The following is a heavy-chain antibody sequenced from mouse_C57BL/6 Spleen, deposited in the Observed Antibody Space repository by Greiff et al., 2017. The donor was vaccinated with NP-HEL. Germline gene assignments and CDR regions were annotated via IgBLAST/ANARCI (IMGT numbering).Heavy chain of an antibody. Sequence: QVQLQQPGAELVKPGASVKLSCKASGYTFTSYWMHWVKQRPGRGLEWIGRIDPNRGGTKYNEKFKSKATLTVDKPSSTAYMQLSSLTSEDSAVYYCARKFPLYFDYWGQGTTLTVSS. J-gene: IGHJ2*01. CDR3: ARKFPLYFDY. CDR1: GYTFTSYW. CDR2: IDPNRGGT. V-gene: IGHV1-72*01.